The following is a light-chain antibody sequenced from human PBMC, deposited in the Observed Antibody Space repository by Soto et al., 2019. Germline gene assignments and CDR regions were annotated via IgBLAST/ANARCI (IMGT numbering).Light chain of an antibody. Sequence: DIQMTQSPSTLSASVGDRVTITCRASHSISTWLAWYQQKPGKAPKLLIYKASSLESGVPSWFSGSGSGTEFTLTSGRLLPDDFATYYCQQYNSYWTFGQGTKVEIK. CDR1: HSISTW. CDR3: QQYNSYWT. CDR2: KAS. J-gene: IGKJ1*01. V-gene: IGKV1-5*03.